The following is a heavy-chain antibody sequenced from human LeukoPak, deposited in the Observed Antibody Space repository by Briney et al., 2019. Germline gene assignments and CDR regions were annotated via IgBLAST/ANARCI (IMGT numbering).Heavy chain of an antibody. Sequence: ASVKVSCKASGYSFTNFDINWVRQATGQGLEWMGWMKPNSGNKGYAQKFQGRVTMTMNTSITTAYMELSSLRSEGTAVYYCARGPQWRGDYYYMDVWGRGTTVTVSS. CDR2: MKPNSGNK. D-gene: IGHD6-19*01. CDR1: GYSFTNFD. CDR3: ARGPQWRGDYYYMDV. J-gene: IGHJ6*03. V-gene: IGHV1-8*01.